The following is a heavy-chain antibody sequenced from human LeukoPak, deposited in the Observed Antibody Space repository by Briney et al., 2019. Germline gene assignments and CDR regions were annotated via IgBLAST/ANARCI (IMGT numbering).Heavy chain of an antibody. D-gene: IGHD3/OR15-3a*01. CDR1: GFTFDDYG. J-gene: IGHJ6*03. V-gene: IGHV3-20*04. Sequence: GGSLRLSCAASGFTFDDYGMSWVRQAPGKGLEWVSGINLNGGSRGYADSVKGRFTMSRDNAKNSLYLQMNSLRAEDTALYYCARGGADDLLYMDVWGKGTTVSVSS. CDR2: INLNGGSR. CDR3: ARGGADDLLYMDV.